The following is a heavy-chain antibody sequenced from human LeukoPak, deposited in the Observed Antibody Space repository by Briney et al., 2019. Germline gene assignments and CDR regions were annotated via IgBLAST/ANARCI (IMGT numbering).Heavy chain of an antibody. CDR1: GGSISSSSYY. V-gene: IGHV4-39*01. CDR3: ARLQQLGPMDY. Sequence: SETLSLTCTVFGGSISSSSYYWGWIRQPPGKGLEWIGSIYYSGSTYYNPSLKSRVTISVDTSKNQFSLKLSSVTAADTAVYYCARLQQLGPMDYWGQGTLVTVSS. CDR2: IYYSGST. D-gene: IGHD6-13*01. J-gene: IGHJ4*02.